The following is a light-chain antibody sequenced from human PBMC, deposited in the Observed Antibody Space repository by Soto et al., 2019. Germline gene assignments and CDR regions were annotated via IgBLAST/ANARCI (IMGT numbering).Light chain of an antibody. J-gene: IGKJ1*01. CDR3: LQDYNYPWT. V-gene: IGKV1-6*01. Sequence: AIQMTQSPSSLSASVGDTVTITCRASKGIRNDLGWYQHKPGKAPKLLIYAASSLQSGVPSRFSGSGSGTDFSLTISSLQPEDFATYYCLQDYNYPWTFGQGTNVDIK. CDR1: KGIRND. CDR2: AAS.